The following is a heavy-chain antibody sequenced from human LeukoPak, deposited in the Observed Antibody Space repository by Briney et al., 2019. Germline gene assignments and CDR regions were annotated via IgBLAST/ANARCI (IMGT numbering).Heavy chain of an antibody. Sequence: PSQTLSLTCTVSGGSISSGSYYWSWIRQPAGKGLEWIGRIYTSGSTNYNPSLKSRVTISVDTSKNQFSLKLSSVTAADTAVYYCARWSDYYDSSGYRFDYWGQGTLVTVSS. V-gene: IGHV4-61*02. J-gene: IGHJ4*02. CDR1: GGSISSGSYY. CDR2: IYTSGST. CDR3: ARWSDYYDSSGYRFDY. D-gene: IGHD3-22*01.